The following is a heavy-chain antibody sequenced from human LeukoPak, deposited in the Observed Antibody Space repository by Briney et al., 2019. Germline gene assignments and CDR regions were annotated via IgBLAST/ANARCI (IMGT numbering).Heavy chain of an antibody. CDR1: GYTFTSYY. Sequence: ASVKVSCKASGYTFTSYYIHWVRQAPGQGLEWMGIINPSGGSTTYAQKFQGRVAMTRDTSTSRVYMEVSSLRSEDTAVYYCARAAGPTIFGVVPPRPPTYGMNVWGQGTTVTVSS. CDR3: ARAAGPTIFGVVPPRPPTYGMNV. J-gene: IGHJ6*02. D-gene: IGHD3-3*01. V-gene: IGHV1-46*01. CDR2: INPSGGST.